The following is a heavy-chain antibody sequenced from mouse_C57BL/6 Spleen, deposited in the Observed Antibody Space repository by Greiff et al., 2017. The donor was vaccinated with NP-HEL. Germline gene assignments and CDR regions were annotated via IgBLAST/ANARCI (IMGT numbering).Heavy chain of an antibody. CDR3: TVVARRWYFDY. CDR1: GFTFSDAW. V-gene: IGHV6-6*01. Sequence: EVKVVESGGGLVQPGGSMKLSCAASGFTFSDAWMDWVRQSPEKGLEWVAEIRNKANNHATYYAESVKGRFTISRDESKSSVYLQMNSLRAEDTGIYYCTVVARRWYFDYWGQGTTLTVSS. CDR2: IRNKANNHAT. D-gene: IGHD1-1*01. J-gene: IGHJ2*01.